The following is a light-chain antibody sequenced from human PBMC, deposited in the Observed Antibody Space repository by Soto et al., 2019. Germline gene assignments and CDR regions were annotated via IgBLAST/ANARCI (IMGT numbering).Light chain of an antibody. V-gene: IGKV1-6*02. J-gene: IGKJ3*01. CDR2: AAT. CDR3: LQDYNYPLT. Sequence: AIQMTQSPSSLSASVGDRVTITCRASQGIGNDLGWYQQKPGKAPKLLIYAATNLQSGVPSRFSGSRSGTYFTLTISSLQPEDFATYYCLQDYNYPLTFGPGTKVDIK. CDR1: QGIGND.